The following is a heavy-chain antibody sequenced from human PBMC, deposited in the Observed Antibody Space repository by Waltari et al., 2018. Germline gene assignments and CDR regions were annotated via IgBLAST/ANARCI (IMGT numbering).Heavy chain of an antibody. Sequence: EVQLVESGGGLVQPGGSLRLSCAASGFTFSSYAMSWVRQAPGKGLEWVSAISGSGGSKYYADSVKGRFTISRDNSKNTLYLQMNSLRAEDTAVYYCAKGASFGVVIPYYFDYWGQGTLVTVSS. CDR3: AKGASFGVVIPYYFDY. CDR2: ISGSGGSK. D-gene: IGHD3-3*01. V-gene: IGHV3-23*04. J-gene: IGHJ4*02. CDR1: GFTFSSYA.